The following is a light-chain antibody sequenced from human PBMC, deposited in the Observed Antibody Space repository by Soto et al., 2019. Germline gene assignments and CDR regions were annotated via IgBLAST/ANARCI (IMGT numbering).Light chain of an antibody. V-gene: IGKV3-15*01. J-gene: IGKJ4*01. Sequence: EIVLTQSPGTLSLSPGERATLSCRASQSISTKVAWYQQKPGQAPRLLIYGASTRATGVQARFSGSGSGTEFTLSISSLQSEHFAVYYCKQYNSWPLTFGGGTKVDIK. CDR3: KQYNSWPLT. CDR2: GAS. CDR1: QSISTK.